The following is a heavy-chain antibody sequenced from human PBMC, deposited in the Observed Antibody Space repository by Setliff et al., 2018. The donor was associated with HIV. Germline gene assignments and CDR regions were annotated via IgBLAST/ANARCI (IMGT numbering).Heavy chain of an antibody. CDR2: ISTSGADT. J-gene: IGHJ4*02. Sequence: PGGSLRLSCAASGFTFRRNAMRWVRQAPGKGLAWVSTISTSGADTYDAHSMKGRFTISRDNSKNTLYLQMNSLTAEDTAVYYCARENYYVTEYWGQGKLVTVSS. V-gene: IGHV3-23*01. CDR1: GFTFRRNA. CDR3: ARENYYVTEY. D-gene: IGHD3-10*02.